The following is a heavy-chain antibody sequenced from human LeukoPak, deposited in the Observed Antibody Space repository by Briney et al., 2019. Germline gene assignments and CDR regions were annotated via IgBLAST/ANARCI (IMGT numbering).Heavy chain of an antibody. D-gene: IGHD5-18*01. J-gene: IGHJ4*02. CDR1: GFTFSSYS. CDR2: ISSGSSYI. Sequence: GGSLRLSCAASGFTFSSYSMNWVRQAPGKGLEWVSSISSGSSYIYYADSVKGRFTISRDNAKNSLYLQMNGLRTDDTGLYYCVKGRRRGYAYGTLESWGQGTLVTVSS. CDR3: VKGRRRGYAYGTLES. V-gene: IGHV3-21*04.